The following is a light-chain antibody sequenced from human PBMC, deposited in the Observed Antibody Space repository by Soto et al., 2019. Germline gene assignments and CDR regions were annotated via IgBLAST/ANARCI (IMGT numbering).Light chain of an antibody. Sequence: EIVMTQSPLSLTVTPGEPASISCKSRQSLQHNNGNTLLDWYMQKPGQSPQLLIYLASRRAPGAPDRVSGSGSGTDFTLRISTVEADDAAIYYCMQALQTPRTFGQGTKLEI. CDR3: MQALQTPRT. V-gene: IGKV2-28*01. J-gene: IGKJ1*01. CDR2: LAS. CDR1: QSLQHNNGNTL.